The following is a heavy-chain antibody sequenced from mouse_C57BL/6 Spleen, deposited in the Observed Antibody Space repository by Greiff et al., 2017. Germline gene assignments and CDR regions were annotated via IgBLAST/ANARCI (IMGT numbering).Heavy chain of an antibody. CDR1: GYAFTNYL. V-gene: IGHV1-54*01. CDR3: ARKGGDY. CDR2: INPGSGGT. Sequence: VQLQQSGAELVRPGTSVKVSCKASGYAFTNYLIEWVKQRPGQGLEWIGVINPGSGGTNYNEQFKGKATLTADKSSSTAYMQLSSLTSEDSAVYFCARKGGDYWGQGTSVTVSS. J-gene: IGHJ4*01.